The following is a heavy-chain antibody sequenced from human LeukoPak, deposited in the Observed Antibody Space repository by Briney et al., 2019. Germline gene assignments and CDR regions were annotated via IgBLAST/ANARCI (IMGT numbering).Heavy chain of an antibody. D-gene: IGHD3-10*01. V-gene: IGHV1-2*02. Sequence: ASVKVSCTASGYTFTGYYMHWVRQAPGQGLEWMGWINPNSGGTNYAQKFQGRVTITRDTSISTAYMELSRLRSDDTAVYYCARDKDGSGSPYFDYWGQGTLVTVSS. J-gene: IGHJ4*02. CDR2: INPNSGGT. CDR1: GYTFTGYY. CDR3: ARDKDGSGSPYFDY.